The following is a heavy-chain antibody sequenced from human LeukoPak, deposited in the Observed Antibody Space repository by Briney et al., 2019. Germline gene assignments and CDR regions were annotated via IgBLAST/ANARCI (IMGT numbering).Heavy chain of an antibody. CDR2: ISYDGGNK. V-gene: IGHV3-30-3*01. CDR1: GFTFSSYA. J-gene: IGHJ2*01. D-gene: IGHD4-23*01. Sequence: GGSLRLSCAASGFTFSSYAMHWVRQAPGKGLEWVAVISYDGGNKYYADSVKGRFTISRDNSKNTLYLQMNSLRAEDTAVYYCATPGPLRWQSYWYFDLWGRGTLVTVSS. CDR3: ATPGPLRWQSYWYFDL.